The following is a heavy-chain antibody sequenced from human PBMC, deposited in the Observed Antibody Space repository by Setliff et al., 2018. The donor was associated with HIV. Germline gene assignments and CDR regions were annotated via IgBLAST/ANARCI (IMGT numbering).Heavy chain of an antibody. D-gene: IGHD3-22*01. CDR1: GGSISSSSYY. J-gene: IGHJ4*02. CDR2: IYYSGST. V-gene: IGHV4-39*07. CDR3: ARASTRIGYDSSGYPFYY. Sequence: SETLSLTCTVSGGSISSSSYYWGWIRQPPGKGLEWIGSIYYSGSTYYNPSLKSRVTISVDTSKNQFSLKLSSVTAADTAVYYCARASTRIGYDSSGYPFYYWGQGTLVTVSS.